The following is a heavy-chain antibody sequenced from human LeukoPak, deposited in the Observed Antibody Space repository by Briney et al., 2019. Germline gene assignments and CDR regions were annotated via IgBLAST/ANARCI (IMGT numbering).Heavy chain of an antibody. CDR3: ARIDYADYVLGGMDV. V-gene: IGHV4-30-4*01. J-gene: IGHJ6*04. D-gene: IGHD4-17*01. Sequence: SETLSLTCTVSGGSIRSGDYYWNWIRQPPGKDLEWIGYIFYSGSAYYNPSLKRRVTISVDTSKNQFSLKLTSVTAADTAVYYCARIDYADYVLGGMDVWGKGTTVTVSS. CDR2: IFYSGSA. CDR1: GGSIRSGDYY.